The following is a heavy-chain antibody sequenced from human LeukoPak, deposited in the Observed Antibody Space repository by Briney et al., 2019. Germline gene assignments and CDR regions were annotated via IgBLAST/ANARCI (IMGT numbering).Heavy chain of an antibody. V-gene: IGHV3-23*01. CDR1: GFTFSSYA. J-gene: IGHJ5*02. D-gene: IGHD6-19*01. CDR2: ISGSGGST. Sequence: GGSLRLSCAASGFTFSSYAMSWVRQAPGKGLEWVSAISGSGGSTYYADSVKGRFTISRDNSKNTLYLQMSSLRAEDTAVYYCAKDLGIAVAGTVSSWFDPWGQGTLVTVSS. CDR3: AKDLGIAVAGTVSSWFDP.